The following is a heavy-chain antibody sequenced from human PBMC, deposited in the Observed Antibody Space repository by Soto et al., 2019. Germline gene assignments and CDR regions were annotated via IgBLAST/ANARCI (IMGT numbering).Heavy chain of an antibody. CDR2: ISSDGNKK. CDR3: AKVWGVYDSSADFSDYFDY. Sequence: VQLVQSGGGVVQPGRSLRLSCVASGFTFSADGMHWVRQAPGKGLEWVSAISSDGNKKDYGDSVKGRFTISRDNSKNTLYLQTNSLRAEPTAISFCAKVWGVYDSSADFSDYFDYWGQGTLVTVSS. CDR1: GFTFSADG. D-gene: IGHD3-22*01. V-gene: IGHV3-30*18. J-gene: IGHJ4*02.